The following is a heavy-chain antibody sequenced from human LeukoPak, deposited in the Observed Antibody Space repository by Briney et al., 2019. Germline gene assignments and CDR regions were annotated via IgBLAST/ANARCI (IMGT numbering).Heavy chain of an antibody. CDR1: GGSISSSSYY. Sequence: PSETLSLTCTVSGGSISSSSYYWGWIRQPPGKGLEWIGSTYYSGSTYYNPSLKSRVTISVDTSKNQFSLKLSSVTAADTAVYYCARASPAGGAEGPRDNWFDPWGQGTLVTVSS. CDR3: ARASPAGGAEGPRDNWFDP. D-gene: IGHD1-26*01. V-gene: IGHV4-39*07. CDR2: TYYSGST. J-gene: IGHJ5*02.